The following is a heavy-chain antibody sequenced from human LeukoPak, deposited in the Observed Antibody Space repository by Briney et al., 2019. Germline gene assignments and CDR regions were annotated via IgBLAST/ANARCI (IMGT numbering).Heavy chain of an antibody. CDR2: IWYDGSNK. J-gene: IGHJ4*02. D-gene: IGHD5-24*01. CDR1: GFTFSSYG. CDR3: ARGRGDGYNFLYFDY. Sequence: QPGGSLRLSCAASGFTFSSYGMHWVRQAPGKGLEWVADIWYDGSNKYYADSVKGRFTISRDNSKNTLYLQMNSLRAEDTAVYYCARGRGDGYNFLYFDYWGQGTLVTVSS. V-gene: IGHV3-30*19.